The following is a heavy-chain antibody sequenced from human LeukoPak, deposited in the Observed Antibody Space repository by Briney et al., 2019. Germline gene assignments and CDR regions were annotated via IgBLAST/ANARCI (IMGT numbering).Heavy chain of an antibody. D-gene: IGHD5-12*01. J-gene: IGHJ3*02. Sequence: NSGGSLRLSCAASGFIFSKAWMSWVRQAPGKGLEWVGRIKTKTDGVTTDYAAPVKGRFTISRDDSKNTLYLQMNSLKTEDTAVYFCTGFETSGPDAFDIWGRGTMVTVSS. CDR1: GFIFSKAW. CDR3: TGFETSGPDAFDI. V-gene: IGHV3-15*01. CDR2: IKTKTDGVTT.